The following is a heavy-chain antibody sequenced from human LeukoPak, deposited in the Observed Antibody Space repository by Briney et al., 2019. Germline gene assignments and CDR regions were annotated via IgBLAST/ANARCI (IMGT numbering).Heavy chain of an antibody. D-gene: IGHD3-3*01. Sequence: SETLSLTCTVSGGSISSYYWSWIRQPPGKGLEWIGSIYYSGSTNYNPSLKSRVTILVDTSKNQFSLKLSSVTAADTAVYYCAREDYDFWSGYYYYYMDVWGKGTTVTVSS. CDR2: IYYSGST. V-gene: IGHV4-59*12. J-gene: IGHJ6*03. CDR1: GGSISSYY. CDR3: AREDYDFWSGYYYYYMDV.